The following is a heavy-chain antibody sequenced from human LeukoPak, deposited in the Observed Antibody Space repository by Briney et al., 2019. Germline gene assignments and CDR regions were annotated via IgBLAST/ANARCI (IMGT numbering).Heavy chain of an antibody. CDR3: AKDSAARSYDFWSGIDY. D-gene: IGHD3-3*01. CDR2: IWYGGSNK. J-gene: IGHJ4*02. Sequence: GGSLRLSCAASGFTFSNYAMSWVRQAPGKGLEWVAVIWYGGSNKYYADSVKGRFTISRDNSKSTLYLQMNSLRAEDTAVYYCAKDSAARSYDFWSGIDYWGQGTLVTVSS. CDR1: GFTFSNYA. V-gene: IGHV3-30*02.